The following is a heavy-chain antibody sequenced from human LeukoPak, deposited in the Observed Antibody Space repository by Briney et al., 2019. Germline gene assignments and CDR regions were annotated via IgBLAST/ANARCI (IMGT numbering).Heavy chain of an antibody. D-gene: IGHD3-10*01. CDR2: INPNSGGT. J-gene: IGHJ4*02. CDR1: GYTFTGYY. Sequence: SSVTVSCKASGYTFTGYYMHWVRQAPGQGLEWMGWINPNSGGTNYAQKFQGRVTMTRDTSISTAYMELSRLRSDDTAVYYCASHPYYYGSGSSPDYWGQGTLVTVSS. V-gene: IGHV1-2*02. CDR3: ASHPYYYGSGSSPDY.